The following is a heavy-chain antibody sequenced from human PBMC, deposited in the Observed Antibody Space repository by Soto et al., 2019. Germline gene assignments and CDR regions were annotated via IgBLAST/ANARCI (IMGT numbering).Heavy chain of an antibody. V-gene: IGHV1-69*12. D-gene: IGHD4-17*01. Sequence: QVRLEQSEAEVKKPGSSVKVSCKASGGTFSNYAISWVRQAPGQGLEWMGVIFLPFGTPNYAQTFQGRVTITADESMTTAYMELSGLRSEDTAVYYCARGPDYEGYFDYWGRGTLVTVSS. CDR1: GGTFSNYA. CDR3: ARGPDYEGYFDY. J-gene: IGHJ4*02. CDR2: IFLPFGTP.